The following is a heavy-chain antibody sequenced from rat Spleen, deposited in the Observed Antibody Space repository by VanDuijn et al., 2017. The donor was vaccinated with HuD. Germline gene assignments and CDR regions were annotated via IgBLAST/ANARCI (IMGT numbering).Heavy chain of an antibody. CDR1: GFTFSNYD. J-gene: IGHJ2*01. Sequence: EVQLVESGGGLVQPGRSMKLSCAASGFTFSNYDMVWVRQAPTKGLKWVASISCDGSTTYYRDSVKGRFTISRDHAKSTLYLQMDSLRSEDTATYYCTRGYYFDYWGQGVMVTVSS. CDR3: TRGYYFDY. CDR2: ISCDGSTT. V-gene: IGHV5-25*01.